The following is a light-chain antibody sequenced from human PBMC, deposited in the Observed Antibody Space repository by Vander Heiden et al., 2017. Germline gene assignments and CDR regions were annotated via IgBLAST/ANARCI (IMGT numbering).Light chain of an antibody. V-gene: IGKV3-20*01. CDR1: QRISSTY. J-gene: IGKJ4*01. Sequence: EIVLTQSPGTLSLSPGERATLSCRASQRISSTYLAWYQQKPGQAPRLLIYNAFNRVIGLPDRFSGSGSGTDFTLTISRLEPEDFAVYYCQYYGTSPSPFGGGTKVEL. CDR2: NAF. CDR3: QYYGTSPSP.